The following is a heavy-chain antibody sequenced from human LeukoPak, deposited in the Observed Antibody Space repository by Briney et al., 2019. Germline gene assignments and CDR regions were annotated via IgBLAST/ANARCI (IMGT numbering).Heavy chain of an antibody. J-gene: IGHJ3*01. Sequence: KPSETLFLTCTVSGGSIGIYYWSWIRQAPGKGLEWIGFMYYGGKSNANSSLKSRVTISVDTSTNQLSLRLDSVIASDTAVYYCATWTSGDAFDVWGPGTMVTVSS. CDR2: MYYGGKS. D-gene: IGHD1-1*01. CDR3: ATWTSGDAFDV. CDR1: GGSIGIYY. V-gene: IGHV4-59*08.